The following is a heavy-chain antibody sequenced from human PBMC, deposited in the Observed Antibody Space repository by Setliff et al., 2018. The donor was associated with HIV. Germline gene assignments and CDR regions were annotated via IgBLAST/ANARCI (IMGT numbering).Heavy chain of an antibody. D-gene: IGHD3-22*01. J-gene: IGHJ4*02. CDR2: IIPIFGTA. CDR3: ARSRSSGYYCDY. CDR1: GGTFSSYA. Sequence: ASVKVSCKASGGTFSSYAISWVRQAPGQGLEWMGGIIPIFGTANYAQKFQGRVTITTDESTSTAYMELSSLRSEDTAVYYCARSRSSGYYCDYWGQGTLVTVSS. V-gene: IGHV1-69*05.